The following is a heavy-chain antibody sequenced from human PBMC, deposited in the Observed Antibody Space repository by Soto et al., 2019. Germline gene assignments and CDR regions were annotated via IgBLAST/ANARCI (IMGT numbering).Heavy chain of an antibody. CDR3: ARDVGSSAFDY. D-gene: IGHD6-13*01. CDR1: GFTFSSYA. J-gene: IGHJ4*02. V-gene: IGHV3-30-3*01. Sequence: GGSLRLSCAASGFTFSSYAMHWVRQAPGKGLEWVAVISYDGSNKYYADSVKGRFTISRHNSKNTLYLPMTSLRAEDTAVYYCARDVGSSAFDYWGQGTLVTVSS. CDR2: ISYDGSNK.